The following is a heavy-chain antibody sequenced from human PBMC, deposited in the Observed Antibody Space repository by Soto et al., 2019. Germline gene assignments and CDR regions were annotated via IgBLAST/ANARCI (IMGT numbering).Heavy chain of an antibody. D-gene: IGHD5-18*01. CDR3: ARPGAPTDTVVYDF. Sequence: PGESLKISCKASGYSFANYWIGWVCQKPGKGLEWMGVIYPGDSETTYSPSFEGQVIISVDRSRGTAFLEWSSLKASDTAMYYCARPGAPTDTVVYDFWGQGTQVTVLL. CDR1: GYSFANYW. CDR2: IYPGDSET. V-gene: IGHV5-51*01. J-gene: IGHJ4*02.